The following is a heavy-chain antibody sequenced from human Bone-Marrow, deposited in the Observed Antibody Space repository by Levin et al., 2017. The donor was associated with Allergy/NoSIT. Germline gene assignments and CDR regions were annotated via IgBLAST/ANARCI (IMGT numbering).Heavy chain of an antibody. J-gene: IGHJ6*03. D-gene: IGHD3-10*01. V-gene: IGHV3-15*01. CDR3: TTERVIIDYYYYYYYMDV. Sequence: PGGSLRLSCAASGFTSSNAYMSWVRQAPGKGLEWVGRIKSKTDGGTTDFAAPAKGRFTISRDDSKNTMYLQMNSLKTEDSAVYYCTTERVIIDYYYYYYYMDVWGKGTTVTVSS. CDR2: IKSKTDGGTT. CDR1: GFTSSNAY.